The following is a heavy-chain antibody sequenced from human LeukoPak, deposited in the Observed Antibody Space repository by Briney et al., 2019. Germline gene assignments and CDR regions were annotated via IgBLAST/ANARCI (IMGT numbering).Heavy chain of an antibody. V-gene: IGHV4-34*01. J-gene: IGHJ4*02. CDR3: ARSEIAVGSFDY. Sequence: SETLSLICAVYGGSFSGYYWSWIRQPPGKGLEWIGEINHSGSTNYNPSLKSRVTISVDTSKNQFSLKLSSVTAADTAVYYCARSEIAVGSFDYWGQGTLVTVSS. CDR1: GGSFSGYY. CDR2: INHSGST. D-gene: IGHD6-19*01.